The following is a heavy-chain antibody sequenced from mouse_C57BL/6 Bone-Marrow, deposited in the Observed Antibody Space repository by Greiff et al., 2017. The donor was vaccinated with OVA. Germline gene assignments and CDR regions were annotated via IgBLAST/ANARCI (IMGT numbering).Heavy chain of an antibody. Sequence: EVQLVESGGGLVKPGGSLKLSCAASGFTFSDYGMHWVRQAPEKGLEWVAYISSGSSTIYYADTVKGRFTISRDNAKNTLFLQMTSLRSEDTAMYYCARPFITTVVATENAMDYWGQGTSVTVSS. J-gene: IGHJ4*01. CDR1: GFTFSDYG. D-gene: IGHD1-1*01. V-gene: IGHV5-17*01. CDR2: ISSGSSTI. CDR3: ARPFITTVVATENAMDY.